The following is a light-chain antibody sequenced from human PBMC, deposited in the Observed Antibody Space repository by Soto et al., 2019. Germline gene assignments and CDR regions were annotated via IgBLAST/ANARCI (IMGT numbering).Light chain of an antibody. CDR3: QQYDSYPWT. CDR2: KAS. Sequence: DIQMTQSPSTLSAFVGDRVTITCRASQSISVWLAWYQQKPGKAPKLLMYKASSLESGVPSRFSGSGSGTEFTLTISSLQSDDFAIYYCQQYDSYPWTFGQGTKVEIK. J-gene: IGKJ1*01. CDR1: QSISVW. V-gene: IGKV1-5*03.